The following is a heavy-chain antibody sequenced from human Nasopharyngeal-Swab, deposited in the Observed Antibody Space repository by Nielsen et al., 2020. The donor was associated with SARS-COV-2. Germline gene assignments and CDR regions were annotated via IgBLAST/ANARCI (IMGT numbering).Heavy chain of an antibody. J-gene: IGHJ6*02. V-gene: IGHV1-69*13. CDR1: GGTFSSYA. CDR2: IIPIFGTA. CDR3: ARGSVYYYYGMDV. Sequence: SVKVSCKASGGTFSSYAIGWVRQAPGQGLEWMGGIIPIFGTANYAQKFQGRVTITADESTSTAYMELSSLRSEDTAVYYCARGSVYYYYGMDVWGQGTTVTVSS.